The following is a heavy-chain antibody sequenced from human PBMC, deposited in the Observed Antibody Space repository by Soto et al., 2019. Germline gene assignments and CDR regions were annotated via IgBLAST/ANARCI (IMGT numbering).Heavy chain of an antibody. J-gene: IGHJ5*02. Sequence: ASVKVSCKASGYTFTSYGISWVRQAPGQGLEWMGWISAYNGNTNYAQKLQGRVTMTTDTSTSTAYMELRSLRSDDTAVYYCARGGCSGGSCYYSWYNWFDPWGQGTLVTVSS. V-gene: IGHV1-18*01. CDR1: GYTFTSYG. CDR2: ISAYNGNT. D-gene: IGHD2-15*01. CDR3: ARGGCSGGSCYYSWYNWFDP.